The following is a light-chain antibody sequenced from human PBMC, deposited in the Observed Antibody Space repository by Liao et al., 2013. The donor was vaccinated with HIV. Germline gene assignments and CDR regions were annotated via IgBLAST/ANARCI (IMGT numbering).Light chain of an antibody. V-gene: IGLV3-1*01. J-gene: IGLJ2*01. Sequence: SYELTQPPSVSVSPGRTASVTCSGDKLGNKNVCWYQQKPGQSPVLVIYQDTRRPSGIPERFSGSNSGNTATLTISGTQAMDEADYYCQAWDSSTVIFGGGTKLTVL. CDR2: QDT. CDR3: QAWDSSTVI. CDR1: KLGNKN.